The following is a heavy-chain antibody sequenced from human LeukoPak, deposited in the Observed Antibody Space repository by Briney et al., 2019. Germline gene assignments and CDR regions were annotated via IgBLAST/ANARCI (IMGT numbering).Heavy chain of an antibody. D-gene: IGHD5-24*01. V-gene: IGHV4-59*01. CDR1: GGSISSYY. Sequence: PETLSLTCTVSGGSISSYYWSWIRQPPGKGLEWIGYIYYSGSTNYNPSLKSRVTISVDTSKNQFSLKLSSVTAADTAVYYCARENWATIDYWGQGTLVTVSS. CDR2: IYYSGST. J-gene: IGHJ4*02. CDR3: ARENWATIDY.